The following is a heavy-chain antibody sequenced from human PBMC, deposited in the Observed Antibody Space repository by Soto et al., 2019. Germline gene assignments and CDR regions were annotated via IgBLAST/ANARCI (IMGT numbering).Heavy chain of an antibody. CDR1: GSSQIDYF. CDR3: ATQRLCTGGHCWNWFDP. Sequence: GSSQIDYFWSWIRQPPGKGLEWIGYIFHTGSTNYNPSLKSRVNISLDTPKKQFSLKLNAVTAADTAVYYCATQRLCTGGHCWNWFDPWGQGALVTVSS. V-gene: IGHV4-4*09. D-gene: IGHD2-8*02. J-gene: IGHJ5*02. CDR2: IFHTGST.